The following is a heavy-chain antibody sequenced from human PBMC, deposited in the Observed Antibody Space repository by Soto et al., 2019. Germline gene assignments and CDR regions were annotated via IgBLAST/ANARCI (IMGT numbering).Heavy chain of an antibody. V-gene: IGHV4-59*08. D-gene: IGHD3-3*01. CDR3: ARLQNFVNWSFDH. J-gene: IGHJ4*02. Sequence: QAQLQESGPGLVKPSETLSLTCSVSGVSTTAYYWGWVRQAPGRGLEWIGFTHHSRYINYSPSFKSRVTMSVDPSKNQISLKLTSVTATDTAVYYCARLQNFVNWSFDHWGQGALVTVSS. CDR1: GVSTTAYY. CDR2: THHSRYI.